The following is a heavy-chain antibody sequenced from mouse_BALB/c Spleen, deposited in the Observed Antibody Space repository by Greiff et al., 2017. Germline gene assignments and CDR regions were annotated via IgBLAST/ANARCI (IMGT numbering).Heavy chain of an antibody. V-gene: IGHV14-4*02. CDR1: GFNIKDYY. J-gene: IGHJ3*01. CDR2: IDPENGDT. D-gene: IGHD4-1*01. CDR3: NARLGRAY. Sequence: VQLQQSGAELVRSGASVKLSCTASGFNIKDYYMHWVKQRPEQGLEWIGWIDPENGDTEYAPKFQGKATMTADTSSNTAYLQLSSLTSEDTAVYYCNARLGRAYWGQGTLVTVSA.